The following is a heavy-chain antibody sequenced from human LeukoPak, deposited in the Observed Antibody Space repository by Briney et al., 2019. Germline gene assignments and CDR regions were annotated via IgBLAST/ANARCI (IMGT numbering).Heavy chain of an antibody. CDR3: ARDVDYYYYMDV. V-gene: IGHV4-61*02. J-gene: IGHJ6*03. CDR1: GGSISSGSYY. CDR2: IYTSGST. D-gene: IGHD2-21*01. Sequence: PSQTLSLTCTVSGGSISSGSYYWRWIRQPAGKGLEWIGRIYTSGSTNYNPSLKSRVTISVDTSKNQFSLKLSSVTAADTAVYYCARDVDYYYYMDVWGKGTTVTVSS.